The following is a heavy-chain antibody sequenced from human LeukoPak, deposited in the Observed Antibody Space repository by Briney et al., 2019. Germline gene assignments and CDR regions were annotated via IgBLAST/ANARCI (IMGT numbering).Heavy chain of an antibody. Sequence: SQTLSLTCTVSGGSINSGSYSWTWIRQPAGKGLEWIGRIHISGSTDYTPSLKRRVTISVDTSKNQFSLKLSSVTAADTAVYYCARADRSGYFGNVVAFDIWGQGTMVTVSS. CDR3: ARADRSGYFGNVVAFDI. CDR1: GGSINSGSYS. CDR2: IHISGST. D-gene: IGHD3-22*01. J-gene: IGHJ3*02. V-gene: IGHV4-61*02.